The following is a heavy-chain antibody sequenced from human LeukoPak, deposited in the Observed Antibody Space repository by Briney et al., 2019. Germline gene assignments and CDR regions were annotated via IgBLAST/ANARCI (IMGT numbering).Heavy chain of an antibody. V-gene: IGHV1-2*02. CDR3: ARDPRRFGGVIGIFDY. J-gene: IGHJ4*02. CDR1: GYTFTGYY. Sequence: ASVKVSCKASGYTFTGYYMHWVRQAPGQGLEWIGWINPNSGGTNYAQKFQGRVTMTRDTSISTAYMELSRLRSDDTAVYYCARDPRRFGGVIGIFDYWGQGTLVTVSS. D-gene: IGHD3-16*02. CDR2: INPNSGGT.